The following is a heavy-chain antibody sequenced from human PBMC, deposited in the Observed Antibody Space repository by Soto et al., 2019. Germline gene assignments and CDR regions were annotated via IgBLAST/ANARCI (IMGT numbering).Heavy chain of an antibody. CDR2: IYYSGST. J-gene: IGHJ3*02. V-gene: IGHV4-31*03. Sequence: QVQLQESGPGLVKPSQTLSLTCTVSGGSISSGGYYWSWIRQHPGKGLEWIGYIYYSGSTYYNPSLKSRVTISVDTSKNQFALKLSSVTAADTAVYYCARDGRDYYDSGAPIWGQGTMVTVSS. CDR1: GGSISSGGYY. CDR3: ARDGRDYYDSGAPI. D-gene: IGHD3-22*01.